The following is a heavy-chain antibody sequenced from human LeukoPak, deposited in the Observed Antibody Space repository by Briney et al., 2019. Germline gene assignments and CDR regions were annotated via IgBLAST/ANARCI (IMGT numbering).Heavy chain of an antibody. D-gene: IGHD6-19*01. V-gene: IGHV3-7*03. CDR1: GFTFSNNW. CDR3: ARSESGWSYYFDY. J-gene: IGHJ4*02. CDR2: INQDESQK. Sequence: QSGGSLRLSCAASGFTFSNNWMTWVRQAPGKGLEWVANINQDESQKYYVDSVKGRFTISRDNAKNSLYLNMNSLRAEDTAVYYCARSESGWSYYFDYWGQGTLVTVSS.